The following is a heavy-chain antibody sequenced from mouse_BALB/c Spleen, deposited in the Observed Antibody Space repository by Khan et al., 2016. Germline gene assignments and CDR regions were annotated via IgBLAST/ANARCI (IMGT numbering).Heavy chain of an antibody. Sequence: VQLQQSGPEMVKPGASVKMSCKASGYTFTTYVMHWVKQKPGQGLEWIGYINPDNDDSKYSEKFKGQATLTSDKSSSTAYMELSSLTSEDSAYYCSEGAGYYSWFALWSQGTLVAVSA. CDR1: GYTFTTYV. J-gene: IGHJ3*01. CDR2: INPDNDDS. V-gene: IGHV1S136*01. CDR3: EGAGYYSWFAL. D-gene: IGHD2-12*01.